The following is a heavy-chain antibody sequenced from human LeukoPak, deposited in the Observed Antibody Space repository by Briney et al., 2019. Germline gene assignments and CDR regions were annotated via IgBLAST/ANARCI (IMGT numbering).Heavy chain of an antibody. J-gene: IGHJ4*02. V-gene: IGHV3-23*01. Sequence: GGSLRLSCAASGFTFDDYGMSWVRQAPGKGLEWVAGISGSGGSTYYADSVKGRFTISRDNSKNTLYLQMNSLRAEDTAVYYCAKRNGSSVVVAAIPFDYWGQGTLVTVSS. CDR1: GFTFDDYG. CDR2: ISGSGGST. CDR3: AKRNGSSVVVAAIPFDY. D-gene: IGHD2-15*01.